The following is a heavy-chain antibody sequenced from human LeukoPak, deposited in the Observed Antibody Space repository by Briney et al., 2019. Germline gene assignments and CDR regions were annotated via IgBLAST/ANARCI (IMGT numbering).Heavy chain of an antibody. CDR3: ASRYCSGGNCVSRDYYYYYMDV. J-gene: IGHJ6*03. CDR1: GVTFISYA. CDR2: ITAIFGAG. V-gene: IGHV1-69*01. D-gene: IGHD2-15*01. Sequence: SLKLSCKASGVTFISYAISWVRHAPGQGLEWMGGITAIFGAGKYEQKYQGRVTITADESTSTAYMDLSSLRSEAAAVYYCASRYCSGGNCVSRDYYYYYMDVWGKGTTVTVSS.